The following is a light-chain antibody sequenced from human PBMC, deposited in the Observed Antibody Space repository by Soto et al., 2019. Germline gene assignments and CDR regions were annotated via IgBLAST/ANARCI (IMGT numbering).Light chain of an antibody. CDR1: QTISRW. V-gene: IGKV1-5*01. CDR3: QQYSTYWT. CDR2: DAS. J-gene: IGKJ1*01. Sequence: DIQMTQSPSTLSASSGDRVTTTCRASQTISRWLAWYQQRPGKAPKLLIYDASTLDSGVPSRFSGSGSGTEFTLTISSLQPDDSATYYCQQYSTYWTFGQGTKVDIK.